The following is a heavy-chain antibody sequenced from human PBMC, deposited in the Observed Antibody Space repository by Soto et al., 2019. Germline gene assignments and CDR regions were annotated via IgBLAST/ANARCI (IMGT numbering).Heavy chain of an antibody. J-gene: IGHJ5*02. CDR2: TYIGGMT. V-gene: IGHV4-39*01. Sequence: SETLSLTCTVSGGSVSSGSYYWSWIRQPPGKGVEWIASTYIGGMTYYNPSLRSRVTISVDTSKSQFSLRLNSVTAADTAVYYCATAPDTFSPAGYYVHWFDPCGHGTLVTVSP. D-gene: IGHD3-22*01. CDR3: ATAPDTFSPAGYYVHWFDP. CDR1: GGSVSSGSYY.